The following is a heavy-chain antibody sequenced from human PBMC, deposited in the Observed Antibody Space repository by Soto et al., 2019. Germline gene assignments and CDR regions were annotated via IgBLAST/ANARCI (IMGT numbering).Heavy chain of an antibody. CDR1: GFTFSDYY. D-gene: IGHD4-17*01. Sequence: QVQLVESGGGLVKPGGSLRLSCAASGFTFSDYYVSWIRQASGKGLEWVSYITSSGSSKYYADSVKGRFTISRDNAKNSLFLQMNSLRAEDTAVYYCARVDVYGYYYGMDVWGQGTAVTVSS. CDR2: ITSSGSSK. V-gene: IGHV3-11*01. J-gene: IGHJ6*02. CDR3: ARVDVYGYYYGMDV.